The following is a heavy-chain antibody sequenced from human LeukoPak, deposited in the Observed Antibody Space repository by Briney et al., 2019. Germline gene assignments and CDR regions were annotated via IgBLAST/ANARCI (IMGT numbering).Heavy chain of an antibody. CDR3: ARKDGDY. J-gene: IGHJ4*02. Sequence: SETLSHTCTVSGASLSLSNWTWFRQPAGKRPEWIGLIYTNGATTLTPSLKSRVAISVDLAKNQLFLKLASVAAAGTARYYCARKDGDYWGQGTLVTVSS. V-gene: IGHV4-4*07. CDR1: GASLSLSN. CDR2: IYTNGAT.